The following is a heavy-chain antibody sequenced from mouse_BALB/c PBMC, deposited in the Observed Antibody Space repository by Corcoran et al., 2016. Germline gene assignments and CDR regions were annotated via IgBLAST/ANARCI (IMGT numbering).Heavy chain of an antibody. CDR2: IDPANGNT. CDR3: ARGGYGNYGFAY. Sequence: EVQLQQSGAELVKPGASVKLSCTASGFNIKDTYMHWVKQRPEQGLEWIGRIDPANGNTKYDPKFQGKATITADTSSNTAYRQLSSLTSEDTAVYYCARGGYGNYGFAYWGQGTLVTVSA. J-gene: IGHJ3*01. CDR1: GFNIKDTY. V-gene: IGHV14-3*02. D-gene: IGHD2-10*02.